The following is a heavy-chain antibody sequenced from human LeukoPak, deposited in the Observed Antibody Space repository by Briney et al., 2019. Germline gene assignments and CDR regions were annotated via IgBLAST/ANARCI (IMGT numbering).Heavy chain of an antibody. D-gene: IGHD6-13*01. Sequence: GGSLRLSCAASGFTFSSCWMSWVRQAPGKGLEWVANIKKDGSEKYYVDSVKGRFTISRDNAKNSLYLQMNSLRAEDTAVYYCARASYSSSWYLNYWGQGTLVTVSS. J-gene: IGHJ4*02. CDR2: IKKDGSEK. CDR1: GFTFSSCW. V-gene: IGHV3-7*01. CDR3: ARASYSSSWYLNY.